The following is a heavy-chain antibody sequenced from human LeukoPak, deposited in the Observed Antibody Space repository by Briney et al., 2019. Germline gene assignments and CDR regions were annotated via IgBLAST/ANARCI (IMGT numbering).Heavy chain of an antibody. CDR1: GFTFSSYG. Sequence: PGRSLRLSCAASGFTFSSYGMHWVRQAPGKGLEWVAVIWYDGSNKYYADSVKGRFTISRDNSKITLYLQMNSLRAEDTAVYYCARDKEPGWFDPWGQGTLVTVSS. CDR2: IWYDGSNK. J-gene: IGHJ5*02. V-gene: IGHV3-33*01. CDR3: ARDKEPGWFDP.